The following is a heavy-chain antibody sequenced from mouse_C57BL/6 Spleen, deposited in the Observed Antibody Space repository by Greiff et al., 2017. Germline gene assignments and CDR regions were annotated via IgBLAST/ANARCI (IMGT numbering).Heavy chain of an antibody. CDR3: ARSTVVGDAWFAY. Sequence: VQLQQSGAELVRPGASVKLSCKASGYTFTDYYINWVKQRPGQGLEWIARIYPGSGNTYYNEKFKGKATLTAEKSSSTAYMQLSSLTSEDSAVYFCARSTVVGDAWFAYWGQGTLVTVSA. CDR2: IYPGSGNT. V-gene: IGHV1-76*01. D-gene: IGHD1-1*01. J-gene: IGHJ3*01. CDR1: GYTFTDYY.